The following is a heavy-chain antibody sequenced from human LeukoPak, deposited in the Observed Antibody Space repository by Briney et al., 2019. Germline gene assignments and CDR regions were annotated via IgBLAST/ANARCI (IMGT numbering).Heavy chain of an antibody. D-gene: IGHD6-13*01. CDR2: IYYSGNT. Sequence: SETLSLTCTVSGGSISSSTYYWGWIRQPPGKGLEWIGSIYYSGNTYYNPSLKSRVTISVDTSKNQFSLRLSSVTAADTAVYYCARGNSSSWPLDYWGQGTLVTVSS. J-gene: IGHJ4*02. V-gene: IGHV4-39*07. CDR1: GGSISSSTYY. CDR3: ARGNSSSWPLDY.